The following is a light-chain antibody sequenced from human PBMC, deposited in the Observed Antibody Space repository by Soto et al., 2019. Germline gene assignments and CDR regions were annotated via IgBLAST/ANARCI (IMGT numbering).Light chain of an antibody. Sequence: DIVMTQSPDSLAVYLGESATINCKSSQSVLYSSNNKNYLAWYQQKPGQPPKLLIYWASTRESGVPDRFSGSGSGTDFTLTISSLQADDVAVYYCQQYYSNPLTFGGGTKVEIK. V-gene: IGKV4-1*01. CDR2: WAS. CDR3: QQYYSNPLT. J-gene: IGKJ4*01. CDR1: QSVLYSSNNKNY.